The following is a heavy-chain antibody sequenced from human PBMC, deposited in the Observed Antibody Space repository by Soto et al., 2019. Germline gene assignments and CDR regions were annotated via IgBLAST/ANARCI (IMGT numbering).Heavy chain of an antibody. V-gene: IGHV4-30-4*01. J-gene: IGHJ4*02. CDR3: ATGPSGDKVDC. CDR1: GGSISTVDYW. CDR2: IYDGGRT. Sequence: QVQLQESGPGVVKPSQTLSLTCTVSGGSISTVDYWWSWIRQSPDMGLEWIGHIYDGGRTYNNPSVESRVNMSVDTSKGQPSLTLSSVSAADTAVYFWATGPSGDKVDCWGQGTLVTVSS. D-gene: IGHD7-27*01.